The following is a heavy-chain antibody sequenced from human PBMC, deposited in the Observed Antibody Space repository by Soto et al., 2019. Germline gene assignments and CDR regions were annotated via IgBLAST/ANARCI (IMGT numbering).Heavy chain of an antibody. V-gene: IGHV1-18*04. J-gene: IGHJ6*02. CDR2: ISPYNGTT. Sequence: ASVQVSCKATGHTFTTYGISWVRQAPGQGLEWMGWISPYNGTTKYAEKFQGEMTMTTDTATSTAYMDLRSLRSDDTAVYYCARDGERDTGLNFYYYLHGMDAWGQGTRVTVSS. D-gene: IGHD1-1*01. CDR1: GHTFTTYG. CDR3: ARDGERDTGLNFYYYLHGMDA.